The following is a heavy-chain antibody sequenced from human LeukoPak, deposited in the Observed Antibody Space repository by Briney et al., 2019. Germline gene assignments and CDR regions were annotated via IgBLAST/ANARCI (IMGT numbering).Heavy chain of an antibody. J-gene: IGHJ4*02. Sequence: SVKVSCKASGGTFSSYAISWVRQAPGQGLEWMGRIIPIFGTANYAQKFQGRVTITTDESTSTAYMELSSLRSEDTAVYYCAISTYYYDSSGYYYDFLDDYRGQGTLVTVSS. V-gene: IGHV1-69*05. D-gene: IGHD3-22*01. CDR2: IIPIFGTA. CDR3: AISTYYYDSSGYYYDFLDDY. CDR1: GGTFSSYA.